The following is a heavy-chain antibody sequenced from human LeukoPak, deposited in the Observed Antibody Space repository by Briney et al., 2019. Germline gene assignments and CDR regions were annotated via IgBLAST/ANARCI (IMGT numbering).Heavy chain of an antibody. V-gene: IGHV1-69*04. D-gene: IGHD3-10*01. CDR3: ARDVFGLDY. CDR2: IIPILGIA. Sequence: ASVKVFCKASGGTFSSYAISWVRQAPGQGLEWMGRIIPILGIANYAQKFQGRVTITADKSTSTAYMELTSLRSEDTAVYYCARDVFGLDYWGQGTLVTVSS. CDR1: GGTFSSYA. J-gene: IGHJ4*02.